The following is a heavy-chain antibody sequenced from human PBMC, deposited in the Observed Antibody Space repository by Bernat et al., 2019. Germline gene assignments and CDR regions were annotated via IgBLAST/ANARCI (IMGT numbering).Heavy chain of an antibody. J-gene: IGHJ4*02. CDR1: GFTFGSYS. V-gene: IGHV3-48*01. CDR2: ISSSSSKI. CDR3: ARINAPGTSNQVFDH. Sequence: EVQLVESGGALVQPGGSLRLSCAASGFTFGSYSMNWVRQAPGKGLEWVSYISSSSSKIFYTQSVKGRFTISRDDAKNSLYLQMNSRRAEDTTVYFCARINAPGTSNQVFDHWGQGTLVTVSS.